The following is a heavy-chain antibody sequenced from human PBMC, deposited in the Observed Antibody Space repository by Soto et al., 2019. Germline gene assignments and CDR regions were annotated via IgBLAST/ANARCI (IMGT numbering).Heavy chain of an antibody. V-gene: IGHV4-30-4*01. CDR2: IHSSGSI. Sequence: SETLSLTCTVSGGSISSDDYYWSWIRQAPGRGLEWIGYIHSSGSIYYNPSLKSRATMSIDTAGNQFSLKVSSVTVADTAVYYCARDLDGLHDDTSGPFHRPGWGQGTLVTVSS. CDR1: GGSISSDDYY. CDR3: ARDLDGLHDDTSGPFHRPG. D-gene: IGHD3-22*01. J-gene: IGHJ1*01.